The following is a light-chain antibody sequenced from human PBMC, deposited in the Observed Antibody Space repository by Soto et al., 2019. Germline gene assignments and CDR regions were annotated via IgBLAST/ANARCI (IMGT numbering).Light chain of an antibody. CDR1: QFLDRN. V-gene: IGKV3-15*01. Sequence: EVVLTQSPATLSVSPGERATLSCRASQFLDRNLAWYQQKPGQPPRFVIYGASIRATGIPARFSGSESGTELTLTISSLQSEDFAVYYCQQYNKWPLTFGGGTKVEIK. CDR2: GAS. CDR3: QQYNKWPLT. J-gene: IGKJ4*01.